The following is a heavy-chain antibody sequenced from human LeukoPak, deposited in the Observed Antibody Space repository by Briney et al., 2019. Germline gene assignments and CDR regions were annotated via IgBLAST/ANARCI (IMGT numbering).Heavy chain of an antibody. CDR2: ISAYNGNT. J-gene: IGHJ4*02. V-gene: IGHV1-18*01. CDR3: ARVMAAAGTNFGYFDY. D-gene: IGHD6-13*01. Sequence: GASVKVSCKASGYTFTSYDISWVRQAPGQGLEWMGWISAYNGNTNYAQKLQGRVTMTTDTSTSTAYMELRSLRSDDTAVYYCARVMAAAGTNFGYFDYWGQGTLVTVSS. CDR1: GYTFTSYD.